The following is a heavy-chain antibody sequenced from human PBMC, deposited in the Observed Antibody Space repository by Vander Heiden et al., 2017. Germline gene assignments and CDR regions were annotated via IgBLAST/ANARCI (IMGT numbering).Heavy chain of an antibody. J-gene: IGHJ4*02. CDR2: SWYDGNTK. CDR1: GFTLKTYG. CDR3: ARAGSDIAVAGPFDF. Sequence: QVQLVESGGGVVQSGRSLRLSCAASGFTLKTYGMHWVRQAPGKGLEWLAISWYDGNTKDYADSVKGRFTISRDNSKNTLYLEMSSLRVEDTAIYYCARAGSDIAVAGPFDFWGQGTLVTVSS. D-gene: IGHD6-19*01. V-gene: IGHV3-33*01.